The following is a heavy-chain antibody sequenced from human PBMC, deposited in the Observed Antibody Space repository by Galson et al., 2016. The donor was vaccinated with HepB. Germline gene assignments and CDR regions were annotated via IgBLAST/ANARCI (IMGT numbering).Heavy chain of an antibody. CDR1: GYTLTYYY. J-gene: IGHJ4*02. D-gene: IGHD6-19*01. CDR3: AGGDSSGWYDVDYFDY. Sequence: SVKVSCKASGYTLTYYYMHWVRQAPGQGLEWMGIINPSGGSTTYAQKFQVRVTMTRDTSTSTVYMELSRLKSEDTAVYFCAGGDSSGWYDVDYFDYWGQGTLVTVPS. CDR2: INPSGGST. V-gene: IGHV1-46*01.